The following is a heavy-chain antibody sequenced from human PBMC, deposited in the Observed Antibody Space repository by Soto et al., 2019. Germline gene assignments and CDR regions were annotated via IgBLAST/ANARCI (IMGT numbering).Heavy chain of an antibody. CDR3: ASWIQLWQYYFDY. CDR1: GGSVSSGSYY. J-gene: IGHJ4*02. V-gene: IGHV4-61*01. CDR2: IYYSGST. Sequence: PSETLSLTCTVSGGSVSSGSYYWSWIQQPPGKGLEWIGYIYYSGSTNYNPSLKSRVTISVDTSKNQFSLKLSSVTAADTAVYYCASWIQLWQYYFDYWGQGTLVTVSS. D-gene: IGHD5-18*01.